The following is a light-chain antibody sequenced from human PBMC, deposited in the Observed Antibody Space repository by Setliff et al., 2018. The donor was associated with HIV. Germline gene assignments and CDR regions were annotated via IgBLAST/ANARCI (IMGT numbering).Light chain of an antibody. CDR3: CSYAGSYKV. Sequence: QSVLTQPRSVSGSPGQSVTISCTGTSSDVGGYNYVSWYQQHPGKAPKLMIYDVSKRPSGVPDRFSGSKSGYTASLTISGLLAEDEADYYCCSYAGSYKVFGTGTKVTVL. CDR2: DVS. V-gene: IGLV2-11*01. CDR1: SSDVGGYNY. J-gene: IGLJ1*01.